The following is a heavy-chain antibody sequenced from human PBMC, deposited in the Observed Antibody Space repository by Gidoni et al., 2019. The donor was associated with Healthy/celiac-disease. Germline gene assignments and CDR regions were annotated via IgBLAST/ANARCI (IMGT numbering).Heavy chain of an antibody. D-gene: IGHD2-2*01. Sequence: EVQLVESGGGLVKPGGSLRLSCAASGFTFSSYSMNWVRQAPGKGLEWVSSISSSSSYIYYADSVKGRFTISRDNAKNSLYLQMNSLRAEDTAVYYCARGDIVVVPAYGMDVWGQGTTATVSS. CDR2: ISSSSSYI. CDR3: ARGDIVVVPAYGMDV. V-gene: IGHV3-21*01. J-gene: IGHJ6*02. CDR1: GFTFSSYS.